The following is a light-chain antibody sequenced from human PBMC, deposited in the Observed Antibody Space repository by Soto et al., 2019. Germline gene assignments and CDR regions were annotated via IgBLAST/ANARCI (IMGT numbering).Light chain of an antibody. J-gene: IGLJ2*01. CDR1: SSTIGSNA. CDR3: AAWDDSLDSPV. V-gene: IGLV1-44*01. CDR2: SDT. Sequence: QLVLTQPPSASGTPGQRVTISCSGTSSTIGSNAVNWYQQLPGTAPKLLISSDTQRPSGVPDRFSGSKSGTSASLAISGLQSEDEADYYCAAWDDSLDSPVFGGGTKLTVL.